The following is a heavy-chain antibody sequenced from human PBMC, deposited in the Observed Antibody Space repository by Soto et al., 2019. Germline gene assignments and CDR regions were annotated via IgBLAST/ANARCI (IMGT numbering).Heavy chain of an antibody. V-gene: IGHV1-8*01. CDR1: GYTFTSYD. CDR3: ASVRSMDV. Sequence: QVQLVQSGAEVKKPGASVKVSCKASGYTFTSYDINWVRQATGQGLEWMAWMNPNSGNTGYAQKFQGRITMTSNISISTAYMEVSSLTSEDTAVYYCASVRSMDVWGQGTTVTVSS. CDR2: MNPNSGNT. J-gene: IGHJ6*02.